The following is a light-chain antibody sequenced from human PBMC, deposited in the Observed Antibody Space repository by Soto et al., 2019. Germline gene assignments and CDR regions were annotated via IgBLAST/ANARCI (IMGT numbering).Light chain of an antibody. V-gene: IGKV3-15*01. J-gene: IGKJ2*01. Sequence: EIVMTQSPATLSVSPGERATLSCRASQSVSSNLAWYQQKPGQAPSHLIYGASPRATGIPARFSGSGSRTEFAPTTSSLRSEEFAVYCCLRYNNWPGYTFGQGTKLEIK. CDR1: QSVSSN. CDR3: LRYNNWPGYT. CDR2: GAS.